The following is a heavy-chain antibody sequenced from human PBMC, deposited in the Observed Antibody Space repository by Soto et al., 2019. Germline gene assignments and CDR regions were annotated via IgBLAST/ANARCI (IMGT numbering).Heavy chain of an antibody. CDR2: IIPIFGTA. D-gene: IGHD3-22*01. J-gene: IGHJ4*02. Sequence: ASVKVSCKASGGTFSSYAISWVRQAPGQGLEWMGGIIPIFGTANYAQKFQGRVTITADESTSTAYMELSSLRSEDTAVYYCASYDSSGYYGYFDYWGQGTLVTVSS. V-gene: IGHV1-69*13. CDR3: ASYDSSGYYGYFDY. CDR1: GGTFSSYA.